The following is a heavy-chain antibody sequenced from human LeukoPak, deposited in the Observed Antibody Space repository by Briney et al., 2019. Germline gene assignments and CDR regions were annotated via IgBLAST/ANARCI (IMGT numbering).Heavy chain of an antibody. CDR3: ARGRWLRYFDY. V-gene: IGHV4-38-2*02. CDR2: IYHSGST. D-gene: IGHD4-23*01. Sequence: KPSETLSLTCTVSGYSISSGYYWGWIRQPPGKGLEWIGSIYHSGSTYYNPSLRSRVTISVDTSKNQFSLKLSSVTAADTAVYYCARGRWLRYFDYWGQGTLVTVSS. CDR1: GYSISSGYY. J-gene: IGHJ4*02.